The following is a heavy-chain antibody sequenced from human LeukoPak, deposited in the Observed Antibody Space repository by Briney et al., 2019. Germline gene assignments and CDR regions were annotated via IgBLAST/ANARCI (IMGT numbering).Heavy chain of an antibody. D-gene: IGHD5-12*01. J-gene: IGHJ3*02. V-gene: IGHV4-59*01. CDR3: ARVNWSGYDFRGAFDI. Sequence: PSETLSLTCTVSGGSISSYYWSWLRQPPGKGLEWIGYIYYSGSTNYNPSLKSRVTISVDTSKKQFSLKLSSVTAADTAVYYCARVNWSGYDFRGAFDIWGQGKTVTVSS. CDR1: GGSISSYY. CDR2: IYYSGST.